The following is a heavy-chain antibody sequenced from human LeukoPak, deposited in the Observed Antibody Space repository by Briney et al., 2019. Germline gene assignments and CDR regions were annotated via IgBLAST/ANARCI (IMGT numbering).Heavy chain of an antibody. CDR1: GGSFSDYY. D-gene: IGHD6-6*01. J-gene: IGHJ4*02. Sequence: SETLSLTCAVFGGSFSDYYWTWIRQPPGKGLEWIGEINHSGSTSYNPSLKSRVTISVDTSKNQFSLKLSSVTAADTAVYYCARAPKYSIAIDYWGQGTLVTVSS. V-gene: IGHV4-34*01. CDR2: INHSGST. CDR3: ARAPKYSIAIDY.